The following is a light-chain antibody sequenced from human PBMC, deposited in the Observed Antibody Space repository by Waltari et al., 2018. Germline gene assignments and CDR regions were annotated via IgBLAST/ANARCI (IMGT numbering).Light chain of an antibody. Sequence: DIVMTQSPDSLAVSLGERATINCKSSQSVLSSSNNKNYIVCYQQKPGQPPKLLIYWASTREFGVPDRFSGSGSGTDFTLTISSLQAEDVAVYYCQQYYSAPLTFGGGTKVEIK. CDR1: QSVLSSSNNKNY. J-gene: IGKJ4*01. V-gene: IGKV4-1*01. CDR2: WAS. CDR3: QQYYSAPLT.